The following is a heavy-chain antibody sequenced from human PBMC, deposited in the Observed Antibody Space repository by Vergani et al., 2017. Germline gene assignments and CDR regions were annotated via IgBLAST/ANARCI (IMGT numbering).Heavy chain of an antibody. D-gene: IGHD3-3*01. V-gene: IGHV3-33*01. CDR3: ARVTLPFLEWPPFDAFDI. Sequence: QVQLVESGGGVVQPGRSLRLSCAASGFTFSSYGMHWVRQAPGKGLEWVAVIWYDGSNKYYADSVKGRFTISRDNSKNKLYLQMNSLRAEDTAVYYCARVTLPFLEWPPFDAFDIWGQGTMVTVSS. CDR1: GFTFSSYG. J-gene: IGHJ3*02. CDR2: IWYDGSNK.